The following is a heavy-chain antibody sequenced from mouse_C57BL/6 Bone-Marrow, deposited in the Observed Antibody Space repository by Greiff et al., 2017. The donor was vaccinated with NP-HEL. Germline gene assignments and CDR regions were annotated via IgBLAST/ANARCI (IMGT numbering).Heavy chain of an antibody. V-gene: IGHV1-78*01. D-gene: IGHD3-1*01. J-gene: IGHJ4*01. Sequence: QVQLQQSDAELVKPGASVKISCKVSGYTFTDHTIPWMKLRPEQGLDWIGYIYPRDGSTKYNEKFKGKATLTADKSSSTAYMQLNSLTSEDSAVYFCARGGYFYAMDYWGQGTSVTVSS. CDR3: ARGGYFYAMDY. CDR1: GYTFTDHT. CDR2: IYPRDGST.